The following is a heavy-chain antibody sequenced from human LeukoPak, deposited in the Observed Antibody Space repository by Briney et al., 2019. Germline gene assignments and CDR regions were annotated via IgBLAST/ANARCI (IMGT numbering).Heavy chain of an antibody. V-gene: IGHV3-30-3*01. CDR3: ARPRRGGSREAFDI. Sequence: PGGSLRLSCAASGFTFSSYWMSWVRQAPGKGLEWVAVISYDGSNKYYADSVKGRFTISRDNSKNTLYLQMNSLRAEDTAVYYCARPRRGGSREAFDIWGQGTMVTVSS. CDR1: GFTFSSYW. D-gene: IGHD1-26*01. CDR2: ISYDGSNK. J-gene: IGHJ3*02.